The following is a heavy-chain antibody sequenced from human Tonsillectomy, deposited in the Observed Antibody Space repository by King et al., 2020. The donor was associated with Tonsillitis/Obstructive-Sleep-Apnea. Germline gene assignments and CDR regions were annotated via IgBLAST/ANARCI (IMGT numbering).Heavy chain of an antibody. J-gene: IGHJ4*02. CDR2: INPSSGVT. D-gene: IGHD2-21*01. CDR1: GYTFTRYY. Sequence: QLVQSGAEVKTPGASVKVSCKASGYTFTRYYIHWVRQARGQGLEWMGIINPSSGVTTYAQKFQGRVSMTTDTSASTVYLGLSSLRSEDTAVYYRARDDNVGRYIDSWGQGTLVTVSS. V-gene: IGHV1-46*01. CDR3: ARDDNVGRYIDS.